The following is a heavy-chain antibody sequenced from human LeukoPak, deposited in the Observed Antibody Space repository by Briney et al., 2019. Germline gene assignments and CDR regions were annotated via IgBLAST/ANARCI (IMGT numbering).Heavy chain of an antibody. CDR3: AKKPATIKFPFDI. CDR1: GFSFSTYD. J-gene: IGHJ4*02. CDR2: ISTTGGYT. Sequence: GGSLRLSCVGSGFSFSTYDMGWVRQTPGKGLVWVSAISTTGGYTEDADSVKGRFTISRDNSQNTLFLQMHSLRAEDTAVYYCAKKPATIKFPFDIWGQGTLVTVSP. V-gene: IGHV3-23*01. D-gene: IGHD5-24*01.